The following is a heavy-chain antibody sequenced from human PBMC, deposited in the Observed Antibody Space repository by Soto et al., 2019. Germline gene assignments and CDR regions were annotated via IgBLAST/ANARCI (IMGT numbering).Heavy chain of an antibody. D-gene: IGHD6-19*01. CDR3: ARGTPGYSSGWVSDY. J-gene: IGHJ4*02. CDR2: ISAYNVNT. V-gene: IGHV1-18*01. Sequence: QVQLVQSGAEVKKPGASVKFSCKVSGYTFTSYGFSWVRQAPGKGLEGLGWISAYNVNTNYAQKLQGRVTMTTDTSTSTAYMELRSLRSDDTAVYYCARGTPGYSSGWVSDYWGQGTLVTVSS. CDR1: GYTFTSYG.